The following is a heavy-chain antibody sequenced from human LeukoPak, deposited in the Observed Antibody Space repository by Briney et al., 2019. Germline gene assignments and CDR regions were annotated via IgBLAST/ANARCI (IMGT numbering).Heavy chain of an antibody. CDR2: INQDGSEK. D-gene: IGHD6-19*01. V-gene: IGHV3-7*01. CDR3: SKDASGWSRD. J-gene: IGHJ4*02. CDR1: GFNFRNFW. Sequence: PGGSLRLSCAASGFNFRNFWMGWVRQAPGKGLEWVANINQDGSEKYYVGSVQGRFTISRDNAKNSLILQMNSLRAEDTAVYYCSKDASGWSRDWGQGTLVTVSS.